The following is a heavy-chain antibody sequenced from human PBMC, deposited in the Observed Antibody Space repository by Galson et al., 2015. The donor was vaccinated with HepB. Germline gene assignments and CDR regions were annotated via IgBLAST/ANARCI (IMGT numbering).Heavy chain of an antibody. CDR1: GFTFSSYA. V-gene: IGHV3-23*01. Sequence: SLRLSCAASGFTFSSYAMSWVRQAPGKGLEWVSAISGSGGSTYYADSVKGRFTISRDNSKNTLYLQMNSLRAEDTAVYYCAKDHRKSHDILTGSSVVYWGQGTLVTVSS. CDR2: ISGSGGST. CDR3: AKDHRKSHDILTGSSVVY. D-gene: IGHD3-9*01. J-gene: IGHJ4*02.